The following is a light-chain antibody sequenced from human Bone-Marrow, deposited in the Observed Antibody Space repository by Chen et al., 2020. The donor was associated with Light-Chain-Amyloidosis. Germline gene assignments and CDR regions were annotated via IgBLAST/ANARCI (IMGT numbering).Light chain of an antibody. J-gene: IGLJ3*02. Sequence: SYVLTQPSSVSVAPGQTATIACGGNNIGSTSVHWYQQTPGQAPLLVLYDDSDRPSGIPERLSGSTSGNTATLTISRVEAGDEADYYCQVWDRSSDRPVFGGGTKLTVL. V-gene: IGLV3-21*02. CDR1: NIGSTS. CDR3: QVWDRSSDRPV. CDR2: DDS.